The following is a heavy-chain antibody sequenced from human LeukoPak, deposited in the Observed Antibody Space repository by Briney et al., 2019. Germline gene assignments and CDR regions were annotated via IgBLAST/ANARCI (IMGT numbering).Heavy chain of an antibody. J-gene: IGHJ4*02. CDR3: ATIAVAGTRFDY. CDR2: ISSSGSTI. CDR1: GFTFSSYE. Sequence: GGSLRLSCAASGFTFSSYEMNWVRQAPGKGLEWVSYISSSGSTIYYADSVNGRFTISRDNAKNSLYLQMNSLRAEDTAVYYCATIAVAGTRFDYWGQGTLVTVSS. V-gene: IGHV3-48*03. D-gene: IGHD6-19*01.